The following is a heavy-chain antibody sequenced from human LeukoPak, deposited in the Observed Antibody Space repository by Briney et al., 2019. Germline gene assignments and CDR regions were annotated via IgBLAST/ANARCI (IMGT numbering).Heavy chain of an antibody. V-gene: IGHV1-69*10. CDR2: VIPMFDVT. J-gene: IGHJ4*02. CDR1: GGTFSSYA. Sequence: SVKVSCKASGGTFSSYALSWMRQAPGQGLEWMGRVIPMFDVTDYAQKFQGRVTMTTDTSTSTAHMELRSLRYDDTAVYYCARDGRFAAYEPDYWGQGTLVTVSS. D-gene: IGHD1-26*01. CDR3: ARDGRFAAYEPDY.